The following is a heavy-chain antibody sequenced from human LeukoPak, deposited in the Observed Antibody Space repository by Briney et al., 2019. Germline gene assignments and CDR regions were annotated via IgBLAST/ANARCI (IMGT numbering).Heavy chain of an antibody. Sequence: PGRSLRLSCAASGFIFDDYAMHWVRQAPGKGLEWVSGISWNSGSIGYADSVKGRFTISRDNAKNSLYRQMNSLRAEDTALYYCAKGARVFGVGYYYYYMDVWGKGTTVTVSS. CDR3: AKGARVFGVGYYYYYMDV. D-gene: IGHD3-3*01. CDR1: GFIFDDYA. V-gene: IGHV3-9*01. J-gene: IGHJ6*03. CDR2: ISWNSGSI.